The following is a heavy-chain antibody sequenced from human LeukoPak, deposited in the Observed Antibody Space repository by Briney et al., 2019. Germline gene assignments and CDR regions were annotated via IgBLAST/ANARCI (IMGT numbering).Heavy chain of an antibody. CDR3: ARVRIVVASRDAFDI. D-gene: IGHD2-2*01. CDR1: GFTFSSYW. CDR2: IKQDGSEK. V-gene: IGHV3-7*01. Sequence: GGSLRLSCAASGFTFSSYWMSWVRQAPGRGLEWVANIKQDGSEKYYVDSVKGRFTISRDNAKNSLYLQMNSLRAEDTAVYYCARVRIVVASRDAFDIWGQGTMVTVSS. J-gene: IGHJ3*02.